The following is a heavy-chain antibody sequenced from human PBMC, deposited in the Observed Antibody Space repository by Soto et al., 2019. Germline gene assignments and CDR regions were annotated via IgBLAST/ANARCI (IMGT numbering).Heavy chain of an antibody. Sequence: QVQLVESGGGVVQPGRSLRLSCAASGFTFSSYGMHWVRQAPGKGLEWVAVISYDGSNKYYADSVKGRFTISRDNSKNTLYLQMNSLRAEDTAVYYCAKVVPNYWGQRTLVTVSS. CDR1: GFTFSSYG. J-gene: IGHJ4*02. V-gene: IGHV3-30*18. CDR2: ISYDGSNK. CDR3: AKVVPNY.